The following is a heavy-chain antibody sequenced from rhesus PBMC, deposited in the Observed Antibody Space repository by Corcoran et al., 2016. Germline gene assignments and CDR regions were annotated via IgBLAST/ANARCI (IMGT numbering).Heavy chain of an antibody. D-gene: IGHD2-21*01. CDR3: AREYCTGSGCYDAFDF. CDR1: GGSISGYYL. Sequence: QVQLQESGPGVVKPSETLSLTCAVSGGSISGYYLWSWIRQPPGKGLEWIGYIYCGSGSTSYNPSLKVRAIISIDTSKNQFSLKLSSVTAADTAVYYCAREYCTGSGCYDAFDFWGQGLRVTVSS. CDR2: IYCGSGST. J-gene: IGHJ3*01. V-gene: IGHV4S7*01.